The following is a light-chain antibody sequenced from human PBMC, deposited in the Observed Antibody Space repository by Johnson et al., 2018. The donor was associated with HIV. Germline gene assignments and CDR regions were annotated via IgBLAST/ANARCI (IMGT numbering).Light chain of an antibody. J-gene: IGLJ1*01. CDR3: GTWNTRLSAGHV. CDR1: SFNIGNNY. V-gene: IGLV1-51*02. Sequence: QSVLTQPPSVSAAPGQKVTISCSGSSFNIGNNYVSWYQQLPGTAPKLLIYENNKRPSGIPDRISGSKSGTSATLGITGLQTGDEADYYCGTWNTRLSAGHVFGTGTKVTAL. CDR2: ENN.